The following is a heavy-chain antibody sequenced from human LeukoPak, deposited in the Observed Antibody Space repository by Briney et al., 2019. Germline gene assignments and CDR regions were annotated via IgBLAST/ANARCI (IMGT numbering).Heavy chain of an antibody. CDR3: AKYGNSGWVIDN. J-gene: IGHJ4*02. CDR2: IYYAGGT. V-gene: IGHV4-59*08. CDR1: GGSIGSNY. D-gene: IGHD6-19*01. Sequence: PSEALSLTCTVSGGSIGSNYWTWIRQPPGKGLEYIGYIYYAGGTNYNPSLKSRVTISVDTSKNQFSLKLSSVTAADTAVYFCAKYGNSGWVIDNWGQGTLVTVSS.